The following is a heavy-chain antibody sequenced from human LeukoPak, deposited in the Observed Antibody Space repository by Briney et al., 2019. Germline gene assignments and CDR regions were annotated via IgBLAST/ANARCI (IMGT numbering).Heavy chain of an antibody. CDR1: GGSISSYY. Sequence: KPSETLSLTCTVSGGSISSYYWSWIRQPPGKGLEWIGYIYYSGSTNYNPSLKSRVTISVDTSENQFSLKLSSVTAADTAVYYCARTIAVAGLHDAFDIWGQGTMVTVSS. CDR2: IYYSGST. D-gene: IGHD6-19*01. J-gene: IGHJ3*02. CDR3: ARTIAVAGLHDAFDI. V-gene: IGHV4-59*01.